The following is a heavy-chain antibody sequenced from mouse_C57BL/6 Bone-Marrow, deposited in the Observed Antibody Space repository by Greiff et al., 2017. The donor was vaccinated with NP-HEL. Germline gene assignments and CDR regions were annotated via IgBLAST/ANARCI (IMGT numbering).Heavy chain of an antibody. J-gene: IGHJ1*03. CDR1: GYTFTNYW. D-gene: IGHD1-1*01. CDR2: IYPGGGYT. CDR3: ARSGNFYYYGSGDFDV. V-gene: IGHV1-63*01. Sequence: VQLVESGAELVRPGTSVMMSCKASGYTFTNYWIGWAKQRPGHGLEWIGDIYPGGGYTNYNEKFKGKATLTADKSSSTAYMQFSSLTSEDSAIYYCARSGNFYYYGSGDFDVWGTGTTVTVSS.